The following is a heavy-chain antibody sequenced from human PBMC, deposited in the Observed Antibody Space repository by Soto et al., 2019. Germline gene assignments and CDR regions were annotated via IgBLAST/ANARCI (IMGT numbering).Heavy chain of an antibody. CDR1: GGSISSGGYY. CDR2: IYYSGST. J-gene: IGHJ4*02. CDR3: ARTSYDSSGTAADS. D-gene: IGHD3-22*01. V-gene: IGHV4-31*03. Sequence: QVQLQESGPGLVKPSQTLSLTCTVSGGSISSGGYYWSWIRQHPGKGLEWIGYIYYSGSTNYNPSLKSRVTISVDTSKNQFSLKLSSVTAADTAVYYCARTSYDSSGTAADSWGQGTLVTVSS.